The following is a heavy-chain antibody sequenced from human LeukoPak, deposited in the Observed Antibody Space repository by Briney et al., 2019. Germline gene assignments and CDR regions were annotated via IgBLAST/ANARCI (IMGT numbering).Heavy chain of an antibody. CDR1: GFTFSSYA. V-gene: IGHV3-23*01. J-gene: IGHJ4*02. CDR3: AKDRVGSYYYSDY. Sequence: PGGSLRLSCAASGFTFSSYAMSWVRQAPGKGLEWVSAISGSGGSTCYADSVKGRLTISRDNSKNTLYLQMNSLRAEDTAVYYCAKDRVGSYYYSDYWGQGTLVTVSS. D-gene: IGHD1-26*01. CDR2: ISGSGGST.